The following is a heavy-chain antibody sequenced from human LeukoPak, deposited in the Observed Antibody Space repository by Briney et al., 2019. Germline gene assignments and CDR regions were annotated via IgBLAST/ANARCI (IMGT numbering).Heavy chain of an antibody. J-gene: IGHJ1*01. CDR2: IYTSGST. V-gene: IGHV4-4*07. D-gene: IGHD2-15*01. Sequence: PSETLSLTCTVSGGSLSSYYWSWIRQPAGKGLEWIGRIYTSGSTNYNPSLRSRVSMSVDTSKNQFSLKLSSVTAADTAVYYCARDGAGYCSGGSCPEYFQHWGQGTLVTVSS. CDR1: GGSLSSYY. CDR3: ARDGAGYCSGGSCPEYFQH.